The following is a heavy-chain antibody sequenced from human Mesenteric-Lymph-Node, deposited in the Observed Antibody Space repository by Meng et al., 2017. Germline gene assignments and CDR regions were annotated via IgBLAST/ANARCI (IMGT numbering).Heavy chain of an antibody. CDR1: GFTFSSYW. CDR2: IKQDGSEK. V-gene: IGHV3-7*01. CDR3: ARETLYDDVLTGYYDPEGAFDV. J-gene: IGHJ3*01. D-gene: IGHD3-9*01. Sequence: GESLKISCAASGFTFSSYWMSWVRQAPGKGLEWVANIKQDGSEKYYVDSVKGRFTISRDNAKNSLYLQMNNLRPDDTAVYYCARETLYDDVLTGYYDPEGAFDVWGQGTQVTVSS.